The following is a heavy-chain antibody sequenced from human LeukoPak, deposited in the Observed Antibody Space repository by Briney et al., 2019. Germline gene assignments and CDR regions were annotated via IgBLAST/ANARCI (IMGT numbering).Heavy chain of an antibody. D-gene: IGHD3-9*01. CDR3: AREGRDKLRYFDWLRGKNWFDP. J-gene: IGHJ5*02. V-gene: IGHV4-34*01. Sequence: SETLSLTCAVYGGSFSGYYWSWIRQPPGKGLEWIGEINHSGSTNYNPSLKSRVTISVDTSKNQFSLKLSSVTAADTAVYYCAREGRDKLRYFDWLRGKNWFDPWGQGTLVTVSS. CDR1: GGSFSGYY. CDR2: INHSGST.